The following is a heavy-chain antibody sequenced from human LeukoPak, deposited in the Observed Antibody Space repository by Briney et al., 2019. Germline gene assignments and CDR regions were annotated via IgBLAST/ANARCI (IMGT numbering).Heavy chain of an antibody. CDR2: ISAYNGNT. J-gene: IGHJ4*02. Sequence: ASVKVSCKASGYTFTNYGFTWVRQAPGQGLEWMGWISAYNGNTKYAQKIQGRVIMTTDTSTNTAFMELRSLRSDDTAVYYCARDAEKRWLQQGYYFDYWGQGTLVTVSS. CDR1: GYTFTNYG. CDR3: ARDAEKRWLQQGYYFDY. D-gene: IGHD5-24*01. V-gene: IGHV1-18*01.